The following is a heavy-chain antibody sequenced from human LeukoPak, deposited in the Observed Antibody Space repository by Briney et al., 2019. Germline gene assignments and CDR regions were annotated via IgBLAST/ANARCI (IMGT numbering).Heavy chain of an antibody. D-gene: IGHD5-18*01. CDR2: INPNSGGT. V-gene: IGHV1-2*04. Sequence: GASVKVSCKASGYTFIGYYMHWVRQAPGQGLEWMGWINPNSGGTNYAQKFQGWVTMTRDTSISAAYMELSRLRSDDTAVYYCARARKEDTAMAYWGQGTLVTVSS. CDR1: GYTFIGYY. J-gene: IGHJ4*02. CDR3: ARARKEDTAMAY.